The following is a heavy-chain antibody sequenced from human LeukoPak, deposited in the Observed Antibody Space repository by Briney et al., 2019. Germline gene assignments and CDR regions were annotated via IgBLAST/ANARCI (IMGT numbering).Heavy chain of an antibody. V-gene: IGHV3-23*01. Sequence: PGGSLRLSCAASGFTFSSYAMSWVRQAPGKGLEWVSAIVSSGDSTYYADSVKGRFTISRDNSKNTLYLQMNSLRAEDMAVYYCAKADGGQWPSSYYYYYMDVWGKGTTVTVSS. CDR1: GFTFSSYA. CDR2: IVSSGDST. D-gene: IGHD6-19*01. J-gene: IGHJ6*03. CDR3: AKADGGQWPSSYYYYYMDV.